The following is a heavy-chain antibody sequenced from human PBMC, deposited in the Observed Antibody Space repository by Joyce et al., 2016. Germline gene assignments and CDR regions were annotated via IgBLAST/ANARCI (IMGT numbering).Heavy chain of an antibody. D-gene: IGHD5-24*01. V-gene: IGHV4-38-2*01. Sequence: QVQLQESGPGLVKSSETLSPTCAVSGYSISSGYYWGWIRQSPGKGLEWIGTIYHSGSTYHNPFLKRRVTMSVDTSKNQFSLNLTSVTAADTAVYYCARGSRRDGYNGGSDYWGQGTLVTVSS. J-gene: IGHJ4*02. CDR3: ARGSRRDGYNGGSDY. CDR1: GYSISSGYY. CDR2: IYHSGST.